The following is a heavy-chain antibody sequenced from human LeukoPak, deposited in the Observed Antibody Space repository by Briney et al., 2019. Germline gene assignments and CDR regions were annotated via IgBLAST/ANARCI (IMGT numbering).Heavy chain of an antibody. CDR3: ARESPHHKVREANAGSGYFDY. J-gene: IGHJ4*02. CDR1: GYTFTGYY. CDR2: INPNSGYT. D-gene: IGHD3-10*01. Sequence: ASVKVSCKASGYTFTGYYMHWVRQAPGQGLEWMGWINPNSGYTYYTQKFQDRVTMTRDTSISTAYMELNRLKSDDTAVYYCARESPHHKVREANAGSGYFDYWGQGTLVTVSS. V-gene: IGHV1-2*02.